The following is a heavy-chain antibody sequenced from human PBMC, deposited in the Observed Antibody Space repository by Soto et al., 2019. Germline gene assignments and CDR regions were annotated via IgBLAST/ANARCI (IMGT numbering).Heavy chain of an antibody. CDR3: VRAAGIAAAGSPQGVL. Sequence: QVQLVESGGGVVQPGRSLTLSCEASGFAIRNNAIHWVRQAPGKGLEWVAVISFEGSHTYYADSVKGRFTVSRDNSKNTVALLMDRLTSEDSSLYYCVRAAGIAAAGSPQGVLWGQGTRVTVSS. CDR2: ISFEGSHT. V-gene: IGHV3-30-3*01. J-gene: IGHJ4*02. CDR1: GFAIRNNA. D-gene: IGHD6-13*01.